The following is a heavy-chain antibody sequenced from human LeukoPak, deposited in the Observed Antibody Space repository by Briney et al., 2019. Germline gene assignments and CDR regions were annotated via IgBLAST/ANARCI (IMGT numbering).Heavy chain of an antibody. CDR2: ISKSGDHT. J-gene: IGHJ3*02. V-gene: IGHV3-23*01. D-gene: IGHD1-14*01. CDR3: ATSRYTDAFDI. CDR1: GLTFNNYA. Sequence: GGSLRLSCAVSGLTFNNYAMSWVRQAPGKGLEWVSAISKSGDHTYYAASAKGRFTIYRDNSKNTQYLEMNSLRAEDTAVYYCATSRYTDAFDIWGQGTMVTVSS.